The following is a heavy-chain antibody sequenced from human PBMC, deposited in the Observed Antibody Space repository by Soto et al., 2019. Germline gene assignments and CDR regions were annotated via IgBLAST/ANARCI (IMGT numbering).Heavy chain of an antibody. J-gene: IGHJ6*01. Sequence: GGSLRLSCAASGFTISPYNMIWVRQAPGKGLQWVSYISSSSNTLYYGDSVRGRFTISRDNAKNSLYLPMNSLRDEDTAVYYCARRPDATIKDISYYYALDVWGQGTTVTVSS. CDR3: ARRPDATIKDISYYYALDV. D-gene: IGHD2-2*01. CDR1: GFTISPYN. CDR2: ISSSSNTL. V-gene: IGHV3-48*02.